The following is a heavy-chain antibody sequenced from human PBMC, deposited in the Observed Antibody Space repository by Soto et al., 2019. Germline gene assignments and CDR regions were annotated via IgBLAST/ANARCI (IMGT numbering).Heavy chain of an antibody. D-gene: IGHD3-22*01. CDR2: VYPSDSDV. V-gene: IGHV5-51*01. Sequence: PGESLKISCHGSVYRFTSSWIGWVRQMPGKGLEGLGNVYPSDSDVRYSPSFEGRVTISATKSITTVFLQWSSLRASDTAMYYCARQIYDSDTGPNFQYYFDSWGQGTPVTVSS. CDR1: VYRFTSSW. J-gene: IGHJ4*02. CDR3: ARQIYDSDTGPNFQYYFDS.